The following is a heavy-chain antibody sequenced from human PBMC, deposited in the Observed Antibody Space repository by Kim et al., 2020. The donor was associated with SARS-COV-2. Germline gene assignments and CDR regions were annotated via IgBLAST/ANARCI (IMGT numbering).Heavy chain of an antibody. CDR3: AKRAGPTRYYDILTGYYMGYFDY. D-gene: IGHD3-9*01. CDR1: GFTFSSYA. V-gene: IGHV3-23*01. Sequence: GGSLRLSCAASGFTFSSYAMSWVRQAPGKGLEWVSAISGSGGSTYYADSVKGRFTISRDNSKNTLYLQMNSLRAEVTAVYFCAKRAGPTRYYDILTGYYMGYFDYWGQGTLVTVSS. CDR2: ISGSGGST. J-gene: IGHJ4*01.